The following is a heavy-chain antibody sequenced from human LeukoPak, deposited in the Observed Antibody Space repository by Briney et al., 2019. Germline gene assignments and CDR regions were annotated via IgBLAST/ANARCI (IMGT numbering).Heavy chain of an antibody. CDR2: ISSSSNII. CDR1: GFTFTSYN. D-gene: IGHD3-22*01. J-gene: IGHJ3*02. Sequence: GGSLRLSCAASGFTFTSYNMNWVRQAPGKGLEWVSYISSSSNIIYYADSVKGRFTISRDNAKNSLYLQMNSLRDEDTAVYYCARDYYDSSGVSYAACDIWGQGTMVTVSS. V-gene: IGHV3-48*02. CDR3: ARDYYDSSGVSYAACDI.